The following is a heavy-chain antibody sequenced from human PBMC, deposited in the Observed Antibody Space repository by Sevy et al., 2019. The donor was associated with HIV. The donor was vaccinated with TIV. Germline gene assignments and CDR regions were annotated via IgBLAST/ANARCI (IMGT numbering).Heavy chain of an antibody. Sequence: ASVKVSCKASGYTFTCYYMHWVRQAPGQGLEWIGIINPSGGSTSYAQKFQGRVTMTRDTSTSTVYMELSSLRSEDTAVYYCARIDQEVAGVWGQGTLVTVSS. D-gene: IGHD2-2*01. CDR1: GYTFTCYY. J-gene: IGHJ4*02. CDR2: INPSGGST. CDR3: ARIDQEVAGV. V-gene: IGHV1-46*01.